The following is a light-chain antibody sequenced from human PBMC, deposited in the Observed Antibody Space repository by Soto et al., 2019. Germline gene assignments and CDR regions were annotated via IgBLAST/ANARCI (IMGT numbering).Light chain of an antibody. J-gene: IGKJ4*01. Sequence: EIVLTQSPATLSLSPGERATLSCRASQSVSTYLAWYQQKPGQAPRLLIYDTSNRATDIPARFSGSGSGTDFTLTISSLEPEDFAVYYCQTRSNWRLTFGGGTKVEIK. CDR3: QTRSNWRLT. CDR2: DTS. CDR1: QSVSTY. V-gene: IGKV3-11*01.